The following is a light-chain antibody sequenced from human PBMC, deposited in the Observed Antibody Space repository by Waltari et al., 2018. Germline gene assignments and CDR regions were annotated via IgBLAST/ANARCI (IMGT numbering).Light chain of an antibody. CDR2: GAS. J-gene: IGKJ1*01. Sequence: EVVLTQSPGTLSLSPGERATLSCRASQSVSSSYLAWYQQKLGQAPRLLMYGASSRATGIPDRCIGSGCGTDFTLTISRLEPEDFXVYYCQQYGSSSWTFGQGTKVEIK. CDR1: QSVSSSY. V-gene: IGKV3-20*01. CDR3: QQYGSSSWT.